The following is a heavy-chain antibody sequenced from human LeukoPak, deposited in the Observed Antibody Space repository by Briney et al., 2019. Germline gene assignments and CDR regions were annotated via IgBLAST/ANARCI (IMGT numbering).Heavy chain of an antibody. Sequence: GRSLRLSXAASGFTFDDYAMHWVRQAPGKGLEWVSGISWNSGSIGYADSVKGRFTISRDNAKNSLYLQMNSLRAEDMALYYCAKALYYYDSSGPFDYWGQGTLVTVSS. J-gene: IGHJ4*02. CDR2: ISWNSGSI. CDR1: GFTFDDYA. V-gene: IGHV3-9*03. CDR3: AKALYYYDSSGPFDY. D-gene: IGHD3-22*01.